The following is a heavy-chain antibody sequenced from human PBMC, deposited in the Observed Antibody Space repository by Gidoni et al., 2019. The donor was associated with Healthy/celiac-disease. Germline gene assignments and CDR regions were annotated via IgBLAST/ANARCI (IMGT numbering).Heavy chain of an antibody. D-gene: IGHD3-22*01. CDR2: ISGSGGST. V-gene: IGHV3-23*01. CDR1: GFTFSSYA. J-gene: IGHJ4*02. Sequence: EVQLLESGGGLVQPGGSLRLSCAASGFTFSSYAMSWVRQATGKGLEWVSAISGSGGSTYYADSVKGRFTISRDNSKNTLYLQMNSLRAEDTSVYYCAKCITMIVVDPYDYWGQGTLVTVSS. CDR3: AKCITMIVVDPYDY.